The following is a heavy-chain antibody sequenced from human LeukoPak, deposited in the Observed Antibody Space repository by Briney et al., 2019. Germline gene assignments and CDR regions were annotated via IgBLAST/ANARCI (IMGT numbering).Heavy chain of an antibody. D-gene: IGHD5-18*01. CDR1: GFTLSHYD. CDR3: VRDVSGSSYGDY. J-gene: IGHJ4*02. V-gene: IGHV3-7*01. CDR2: IRQDGNEK. Sequence: GGSLRLSCAASGFTLSHYDMNWVRQAPGKGLEWLANIRQDGNEKHYVDSVKGRFTMSRDNAKNSLYLQMNSLRAEDTAVYYCVRDVSGSSYGDYWGQGTLVTVSS.